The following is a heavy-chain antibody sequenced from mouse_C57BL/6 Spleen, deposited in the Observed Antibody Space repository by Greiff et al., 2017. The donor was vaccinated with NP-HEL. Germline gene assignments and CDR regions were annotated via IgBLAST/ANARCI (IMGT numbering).Heavy chain of an antibody. J-gene: IGHJ2*01. D-gene: IGHD2-5*01. CDR2: IDPSDSYT. Sequence: QVQLQQPGAELVKPGASVKLSCKASGYTFTSYWMQWVKQRPGQGLEWIGEIDPSDSYTNYNQKFKGKATLTVDTSSSTAYMQLSSLTSEDSAVYYCARPSNYHFDYGGQGTTLTVSS. V-gene: IGHV1-50*01. CDR1: GYTFTSYW. CDR3: ARPSNYHFDY.